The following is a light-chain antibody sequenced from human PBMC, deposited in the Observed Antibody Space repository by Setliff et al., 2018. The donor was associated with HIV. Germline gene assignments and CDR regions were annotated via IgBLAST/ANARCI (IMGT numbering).Light chain of an antibody. CDR2: EVS. CDR1: SSNVGTYNL. V-gene: IGLV2-23*02. CDR3: CSYAGSSTPVI. Sequence: ALAQPASVSGSPGQSITISCTGSSSNVGTYNLVSWYQHHPVKAPKLVIYEVSKRPSGVSDRFSGSKSGNTASLTISGLQAEDEAYYYCCSYAGSSTPVIFGGGTKVTVL. J-gene: IGLJ2*01.